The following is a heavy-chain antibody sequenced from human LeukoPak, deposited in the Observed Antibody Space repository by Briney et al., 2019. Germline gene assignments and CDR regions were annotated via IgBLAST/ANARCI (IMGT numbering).Heavy chain of an antibody. CDR1: RFTFSSYG. CDR2: ISGSGGNT. Sequence: GGSLRLSCAASRFTFSSYGMSWVRQAPGKGLEWVSAISGSGGNTYYADSVKGRFTISRDNSKNTLYLQMNSLRAEDTAVYHCAKDRVSIAVASFSDYWGQGTLVTVSS. CDR3: AKDRVSIAVASFSDY. D-gene: IGHD6-19*01. J-gene: IGHJ4*02. V-gene: IGHV3-23*01.